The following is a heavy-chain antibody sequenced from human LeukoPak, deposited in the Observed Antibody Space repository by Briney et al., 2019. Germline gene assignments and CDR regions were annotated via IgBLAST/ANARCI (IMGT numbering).Heavy chain of an antibody. Sequence: ASVKVSCKASGYTFTDYYMHWVRQAPGQGLEWMGWINPSSGGTDYAQKFQDRVTMTRDTFISTAYMELSRLTSDDTAVYYCARGRNYYDQSELSGYWGQGTLVTVSS. J-gene: IGHJ4*02. V-gene: IGHV1-2*02. CDR1: GYTFTDYY. CDR2: INPSSGGT. CDR3: ARGRNYYDQSELSGY. D-gene: IGHD3-22*01.